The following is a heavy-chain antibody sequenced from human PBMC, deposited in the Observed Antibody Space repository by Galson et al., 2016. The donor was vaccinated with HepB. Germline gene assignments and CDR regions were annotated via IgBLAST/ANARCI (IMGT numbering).Heavy chain of an antibody. CDR3: ARESAPHVGPWYFDL. J-gene: IGHJ2*01. CDR2: IGHDGIVK. Sequence: SLRLSCAASGFTFTTYWMSWVRQAPGKRQEWVAVIGHDGIVKQYADSVKGRFTLSRDNFNNIVYLKMNSLGADDTALYFCARESAPHVGPWYFDLWGRGTLVTVSS. V-gene: IGHV3-30*03. CDR1: GFTFTTYW. D-gene: IGHD2-15*01.